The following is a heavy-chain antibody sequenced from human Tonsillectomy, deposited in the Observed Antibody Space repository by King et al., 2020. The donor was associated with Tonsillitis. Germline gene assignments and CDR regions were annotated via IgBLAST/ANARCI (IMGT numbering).Heavy chain of an antibody. CDR1: GFSFSNYA. D-gene: IGHD1-26*01. CDR2: MSDDGSQK. J-gene: IGHJ3*02. CDR3: AKDQAGGHGTYQAAFDI. V-gene: IGHV3-30*18. Sequence: VQLVESGGGVVQPGRSLRLSCSASGFSFSNYAMNWVRQAPGKGLEWVAVMSDDGSQKYYADSVKDRVTISRDNSKHTLYLQLNRLTVEDTALYFCAKDQAGGHGTYQAAFDIWGQGTMVTV.